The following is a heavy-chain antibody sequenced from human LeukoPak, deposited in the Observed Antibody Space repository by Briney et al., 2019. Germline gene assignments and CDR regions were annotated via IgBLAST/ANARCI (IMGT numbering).Heavy chain of an antibody. CDR1: GFTFSTYG. Sequence: GGSLRLSCVASGFTFSTYGMSWVRQAPGKGLEWVSAISGSGGSTYYADSVKGRFTISRDNSKNTLYLQMNSLRAEDTAVYYCAKAVTIHYYYYMDVWGKGTTVTVSS. J-gene: IGHJ6*03. CDR2: ISGSGGST. V-gene: IGHV3-23*01. CDR3: AKAVTIHYYYYMDV. D-gene: IGHD3-3*01.